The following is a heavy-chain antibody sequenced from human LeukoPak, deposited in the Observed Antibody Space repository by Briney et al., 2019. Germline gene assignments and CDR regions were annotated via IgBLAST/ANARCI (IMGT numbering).Heavy chain of an antibody. CDR1: GFTFSSCA. CDR3: AKGGFLEWLFPGKYYFDY. D-gene: IGHD3-3*01. V-gene: IGHV3-23*01. Sequence: GGSLRLSCAASGFTFSSCAMSWVRQAPGKGLEWVPAISGSGGSTYYADSVKGRFTISRDNSKNTLYLQMNSLRAEDTAVYYCAKGGFLEWLFPGKYYFDYWGQGTLVTVSS. J-gene: IGHJ4*02. CDR2: ISGSGGST.